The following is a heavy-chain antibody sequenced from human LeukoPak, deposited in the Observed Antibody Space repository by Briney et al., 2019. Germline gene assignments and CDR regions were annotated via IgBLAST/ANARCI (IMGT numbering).Heavy chain of an antibody. Sequence: GGSLRLSCAASGFTVSSHYMSWVRQAPGKGLDWVSVIYAGGDTYYADSVRGRFTISKDNAKNTVFFQMNSLRAEDTAVYYCARGGTRGYNCGRAFDYWGQGTLVTVSP. D-gene: IGHD5-18*01. CDR3: ARGGTRGYNCGRAFDY. CDR1: GFTVSSHY. CDR2: IYAGGDT. J-gene: IGHJ4*02. V-gene: IGHV3-53*01.